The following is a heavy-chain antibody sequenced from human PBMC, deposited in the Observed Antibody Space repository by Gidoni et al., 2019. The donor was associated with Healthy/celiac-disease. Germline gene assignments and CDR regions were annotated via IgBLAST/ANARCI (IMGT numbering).Heavy chain of an antibody. V-gene: IGHV3-9*01. CDR2: ISWNSGSI. D-gene: IGHD3-10*02. J-gene: IGHJ4*02. CDR3: AKGCSGSYYDYFDY. Sequence: EVQLVESGGGLVQPGRSLRLYCAASGFTFDDYAMHWVRQAPGKGLEWVSGISWNSGSIGYADSVKGRFTISRDNAKNSLYLQMNSLRAEDTALYYCAKGCSGSYYDYFDYWGQGTLVTVSS. CDR1: GFTFDDYA.